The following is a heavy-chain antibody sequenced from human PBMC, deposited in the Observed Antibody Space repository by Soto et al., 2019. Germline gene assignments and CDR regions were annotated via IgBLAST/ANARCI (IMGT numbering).Heavy chain of an antibody. V-gene: IGHV4-59*08. CDR3: ARLVVVADTHQDWFDP. CDR1: GGSISSYY. CDR2: IYYSGST. J-gene: IGHJ5*02. Sequence: SETLSLTCTVSGGSISSYYWSWIRQPPGKGLEWIGYIYYSGSTNYNPSLKSRVTISVDTSKNQFSLKLSSVTAADTAVYYCARLVVVADTHQDWFDPWGQGTLVTVSS. D-gene: IGHD2-15*01.